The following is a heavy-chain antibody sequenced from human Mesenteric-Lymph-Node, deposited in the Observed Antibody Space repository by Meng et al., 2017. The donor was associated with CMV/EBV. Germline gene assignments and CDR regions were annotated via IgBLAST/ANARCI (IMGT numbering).Heavy chain of an antibody. V-gene: IGHV3-30-3*01. Sequence: GESLKISCAASGFTFSSYVMHWVRQAPGKGLEWVAVISYDGVHISYLDSVKGRFTISRDNSKNTLYLQMNGLRSEDTAVYYCARDGDYCTNGVCYFDYWGQGTPVTVSS. J-gene: IGHJ4*02. D-gene: IGHD2-8*01. CDR3: ARDGDYCTNGVCYFDY. CDR1: GFTFSSYV. CDR2: ISYDGVHI.